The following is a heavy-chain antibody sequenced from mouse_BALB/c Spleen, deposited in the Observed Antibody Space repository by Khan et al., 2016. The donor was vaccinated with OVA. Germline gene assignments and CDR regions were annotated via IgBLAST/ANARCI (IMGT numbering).Heavy chain of an antibody. Sequence: EVQLQESGPGLVKPSQTLSLTCSVTGDSITSGYWNWIRKFPGNKLDYMGYISYSGNTYYNPSLKSRISITRDTSTNQYYLQLNSVTTEDTATYXSGCNRRGFAYWGQGTLVTVSA. V-gene: IGHV3-8*02. CDR2: ISYSGNT. CDR3: GCNRRGFAY. D-gene: IGHD2-1*01. CDR1: GDSITSGY. J-gene: IGHJ3*01.